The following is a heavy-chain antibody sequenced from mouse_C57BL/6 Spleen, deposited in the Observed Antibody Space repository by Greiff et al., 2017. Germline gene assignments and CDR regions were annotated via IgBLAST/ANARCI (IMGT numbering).Heavy chain of an antibody. J-gene: IGHJ2*01. Sequence: QVQLQQPGAELVKPGASVKLSCKASGYTFTSYWMPWVKQRPGQGLEWIGMIHPNSGSTNYNEKFKSKATLTVDKSSSTAYMQLSSLTSEDSAVYYCARGKTVQGGDFDDWGQGTTLTVSS. CDR1: GYTFTSYW. CDR3: ARGKTVQGGDFDD. D-gene: IGHD3-2*01. CDR2: IHPNSGST. V-gene: IGHV1-64*01.